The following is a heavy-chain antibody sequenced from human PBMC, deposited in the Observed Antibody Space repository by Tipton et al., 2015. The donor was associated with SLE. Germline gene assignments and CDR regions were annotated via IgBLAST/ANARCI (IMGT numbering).Heavy chain of an antibody. CDR2: IKQDGSEK. V-gene: IGHV3-7*01. CDR1: GFTFSSYA. CDR3: AKDLVGSY. Sequence: SLRLSCAASGFTFSSYAMSWVRQAPGKGLEWVANIKQDGSEKYYVDSVKGRFTISRDNSKNTLYLQMNSLRAEDTAVYYCAKDLVGSYWGQGTLVTVSS. J-gene: IGHJ4*02.